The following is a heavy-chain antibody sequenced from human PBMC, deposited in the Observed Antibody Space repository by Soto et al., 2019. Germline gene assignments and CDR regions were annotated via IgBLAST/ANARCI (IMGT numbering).Heavy chain of an antibody. CDR2: VNHNGRN. V-gene: IGHV4-34*01. CDR3: ARGGSSDWQVAFDF. Sequence: SETLSLTCDVYGGSFSGYFWNWIRQSPGKGLEWIGKVNHNGRNNYNPSLKSRVTISLDMSKKQISLKLTSVTAADTAVYYCARGGSSDWQVAFDFRGQGTMVTVSS. CDR1: GGSFSGYF. J-gene: IGHJ3*01. D-gene: IGHD6-19*01.